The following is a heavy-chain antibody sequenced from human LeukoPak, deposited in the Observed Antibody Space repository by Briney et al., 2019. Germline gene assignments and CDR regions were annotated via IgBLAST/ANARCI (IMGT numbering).Heavy chain of an antibody. Sequence: PGGSLRLSCAASGFTVSSNYMSWVRQAPGKGLEWVSVIYSGGSTYYADSVKGRFTISRDNSKNTLYLQMNSLRAEDTAVYYCARDGSSPYYYYMDVWGKGTTVTVSS. D-gene: IGHD3-10*01. J-gene: IGHJ6*03. CDR3: ARDGSSPYYYYMDV. CDR1: GFTVSSNY. V-gene: IGHV3-53*01. CDR2: IYSGGST.